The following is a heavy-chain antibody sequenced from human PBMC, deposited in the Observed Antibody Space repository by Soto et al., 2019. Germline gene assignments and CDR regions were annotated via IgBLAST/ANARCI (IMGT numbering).Heavy chain of an antibody. V-gene: IGHV3-23*01. CDR1: GFTVGTYG. Sequence: EVQLLESGGGLVQPGGSLRLSCAASGFTVGTYGVTWVRQAPGKGPEWFSGFTGVIGTTHYADSVRGRFTITRDDSKNTVYLQMNSLRVEDTAVYYCARWNGYGDYWGRGTLVTVSS. J-gene: IGHJ4*02. D-gene: IGHD1-1*01. CDR2: FTGVIGTT. CDR3: ARWNGYGDY.